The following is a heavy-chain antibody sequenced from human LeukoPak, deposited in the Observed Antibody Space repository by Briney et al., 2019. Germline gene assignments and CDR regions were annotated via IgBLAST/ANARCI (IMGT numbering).Heavy chain of an antibody. CDR3: ARRAGGLARNNWFDP. Sequence: GRSLRPSCAASGFTFSSFAISWVRQAPGKGLEWVSAISGSGGSTYYADSVKGRLTISRDNSKNTLYLQMNSLRAVDTAVYYCARRAGGLARNNWFDPWGQGTLVTVSS. V-gene: IGHV3-23*01. CDR2: ISGSGGST. CDR1: GFTFSSFA. J-gene: IGHJ5*02. D-gene: IGHD3-16*01.